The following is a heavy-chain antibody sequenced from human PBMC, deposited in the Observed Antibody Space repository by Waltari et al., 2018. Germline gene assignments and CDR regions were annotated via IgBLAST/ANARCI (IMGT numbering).Heavy chain of an antibody. V-gene: IGHV4-34*01. CDR1: GGSFSGYY. D-gene: IGHD1-20*01. CDR2: INHSGST. Sequence: QVQLQQWGAGLLKPSETLSLTCAVYGGSFSGYYWSWIRQPPGKGLEWIGEINHSGSTNYNPSLKSRVTISVDTSKNQFPLKLSSVTAADTAVYYCARQPDNISVYLGYFDYWGQGTLVTVSS. J-gene: IGHJ4*02. CDR3: ARQPDNISVYLGYFDY.